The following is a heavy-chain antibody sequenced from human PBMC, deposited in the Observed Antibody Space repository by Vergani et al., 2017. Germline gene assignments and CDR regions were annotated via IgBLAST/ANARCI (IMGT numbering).Heavy chain of an antibody. J-gene: IGHJ4*02. CDR1: GGSISSYY. Sequence: QVQLQESGPGLVKPSETLSLTCTVSGGSISSYYWSWIRQPPGKGLEWIGYIYYSGSTNYNPSLKSRVTISVDTSKNQFSLKLSAVSAADTAVYYCAREAYHHSGSSHWGQGTLVTVCS. V-gene: IGHV4-59*01. CDR3: AREAYHHSGSSH. D-gene: IGHD3-10*01. CDR2: IYYSGST.